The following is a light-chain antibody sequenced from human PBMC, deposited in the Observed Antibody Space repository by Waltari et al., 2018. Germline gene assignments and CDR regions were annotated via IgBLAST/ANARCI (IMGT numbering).Light chain of an antibody. CDR2: GTS. CDR3: QHYGSSPPLYT. J-gene: IGKJ2*01. CDR1: QSTSPSS. V-gene: IGKV3-20*01. Sequence: EIVLTQSPGTLSLSPGDRATLSCRASQSTSPSSLAWYQKKPAQPPRLLIYGTSTRATGIPDRFSGSRSGTDFTLTISRLEPEDFAVYYCQHYGSSPPLYTFGQGTKLEIK.